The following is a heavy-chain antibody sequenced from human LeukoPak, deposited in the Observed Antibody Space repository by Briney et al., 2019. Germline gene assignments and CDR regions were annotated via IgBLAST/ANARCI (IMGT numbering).Heavy chain of an antibody. CDR2: ISAYNGNT. Sequence: ASVKVSCKASGYTFTSYGISWVRQAPGQGLEWMGWISAYNGNTNYAQKLQGRVTMTTDTSTSTAYMELRSLRTDDTAVYYCARGYCSGGSCYFFDYWGQGTLVTVSS. CDR1: GYTFTSYG. CDR3: ARGYCSGGSCYFFDY. D-gene: IGHD2-15*01. J-gene: IGHJ4*02. V-gene: IGHV1-18*01.